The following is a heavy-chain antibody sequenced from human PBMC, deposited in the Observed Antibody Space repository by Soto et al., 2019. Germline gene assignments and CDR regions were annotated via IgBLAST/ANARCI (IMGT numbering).Heavy chain of an antibody. CDR1: GGSISSYY. D-gene: IGHD2-2*01. Sequence: SETLSLTCTVSGGSISSYYWSWIRQPPGKGLEWIGYIYYSGSTNYNPSLKSRVTISVDTSKNQFSLKLSSVTAADTAVYYCARDLGYCSSTSCYASYYYGMDVWGQGTTVTVSS. CDR3: ARDLGYCSSTSCYASYYYGMDV. V-gene: IGHV4-59*01. CDR2: IYYSGST. J-gene: IGHJ6*02.